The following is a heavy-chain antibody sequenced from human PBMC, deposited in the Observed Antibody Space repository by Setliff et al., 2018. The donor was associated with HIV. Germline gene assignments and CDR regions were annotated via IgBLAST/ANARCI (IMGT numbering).Heavy chain of an antibody. CDR2: IYTSGST. D-gene: IGHD3-22*01. V-gene: IGHV4-61*02. Sequence: PSETLSLTCTVSGGSISSGSYYWSWIRQPAGKGLEWIGRIYTSGSTNYNPSLKSRVTISVDPSKNQFSLKLRSVTAADTAVDYCARETYYYDNPQYYYYYMDVWGKGTTVTVSS. CDR3: ARETYYYDNPQYYYYYMDV. J-gene: IGHJ6*03. CDR1: GGSISSGSYY.